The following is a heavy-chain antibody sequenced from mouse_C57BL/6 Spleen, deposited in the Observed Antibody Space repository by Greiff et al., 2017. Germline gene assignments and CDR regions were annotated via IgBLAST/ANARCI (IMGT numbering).Heavy chain of an antibody. Sequence: VQLQQSGTELVKPGASVKLSCKASGYTFTTYWMHWVKQRPGQGLEWIGNINPSNVGTNYNEKFRYKATLTVDKSSNTAYMQLSSLTSEDSAVYYCARDWPFDYWGQGTTLTVSS. V-gene: IGHV1-53*01. CDR3: ARDWPFDY. J-gene: IGHJ2*01. D-gene: IGHD4-1*01. CDR1: GYTFTTYW. CDR2: INPSNVGT.